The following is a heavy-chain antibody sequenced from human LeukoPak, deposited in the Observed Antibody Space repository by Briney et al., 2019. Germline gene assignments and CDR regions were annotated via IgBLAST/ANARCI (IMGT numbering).Heavy chain of an antibody. V-gene: IGHV3-30*18. Sequence: GGSLRLSCAASGFTFSSYGMHWVRQAPGKGLEWVAVISYDGSNKYYADSVKGRFTISRDNSKNTLYLQMNSLRAEDTAVYYCAKDQELVVPAAIRPYYYYYGMDVWGQGTTVTVSS. CDR1: GFTFSSYG. CDR2: ISYDGSNK. D-gene: IGHD2-2*01. CDR3: AKDQELVVPAAIRPYYYYYGMDV. J-gene: IGHJ6*02.